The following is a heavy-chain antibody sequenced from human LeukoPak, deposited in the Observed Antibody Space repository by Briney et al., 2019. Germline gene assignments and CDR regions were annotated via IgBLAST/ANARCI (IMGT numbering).Heavy chain of an antibody. CDR3: VKGRVYYYGSSGYYRGPFDY. D-gene: IGHD3-22*01. J-gene: IGHJ4*02. CDR2: ISSNGGST. Sequence: GGSLRLSCSASGFTFSSYAMHWVRQAPGKGLEYVSAISSNGGSTYYADSVKGRFTISRDNSKNTLYLQMSSLRAEDTAVYYCVKGRVYYYGSSGYYRGPFDYWGQGTLVTVSS. CDR1: GFTFSSYA. V-gene: IGHV3-64D*06.